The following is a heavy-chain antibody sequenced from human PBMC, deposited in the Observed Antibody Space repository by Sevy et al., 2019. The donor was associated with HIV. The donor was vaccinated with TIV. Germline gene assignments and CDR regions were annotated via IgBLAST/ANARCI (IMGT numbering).Heavy chain of an antibody. V-gene: IGHV1-69*13. J-gene: IGHJ4*02. CDR2: IIPILGTV. CDR1: GGTFSSYG. D-gene: IGHD6-19*01. CDR3: ARGGGNGWYYFDY. Sequence: ASVKVSCKASGGTFSSYGISWVRQAPGQGLEWMGGIIPILGTVNYAQKFQGRVTITADESTKTAYMELSSLRSEDTTVYYCARGGGNGWYYFDYWGQETLVTVSS.